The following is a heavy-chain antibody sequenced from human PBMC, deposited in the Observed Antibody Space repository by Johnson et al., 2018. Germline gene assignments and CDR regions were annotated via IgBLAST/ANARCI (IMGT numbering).Heavy chain of an antibody. J-gene: IGHJ6*03. CDR2: ISYDGSNK. CDR3: AKDPPREIVVGGYYQFHMDA. V-gene: IGHV3-30*18. Sequence: VQLVESGGGVVQPGRSLRLSCAASGFTFSSYGMHWVRQAPGKGLEWVAVISYDGSNKYYADAVKGRFPISRDNSKNTLYLQVNSLGTEDTAVYYCAKDPPREIVVGGYYQFHMDAWGKGTTVTVSS. CDR1: GFTFSSYG. D-gene: IGHD3-22*01.